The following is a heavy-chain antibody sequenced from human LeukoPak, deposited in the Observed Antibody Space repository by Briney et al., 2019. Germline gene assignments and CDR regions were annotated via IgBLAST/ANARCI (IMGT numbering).Heavy chain of an antibody. CDR1: GFTFSSYA. CDR3: AKDYYDSSGYDY. J-gene: IGHJ4*02. Sequence: PGGSLRLSCAASGFTFSSYAMSWVRQAPGKGLAWVSAISGSGGSTYYADSVKGRFTISRDNSKNTLYLQMNSLRAEDTAVYYCAKDYYDSSGYDYWGQGTLVTVSS. V-gene: IGHV3-23*01. D-gene: IGHD3-22*01. CDR2: ISGSGGST.